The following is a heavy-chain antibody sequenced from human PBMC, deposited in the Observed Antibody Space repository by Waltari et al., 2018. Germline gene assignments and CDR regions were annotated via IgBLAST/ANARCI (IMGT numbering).Heavy chain of an antibody. J-gene: IGHJ4*02. CDR1: GFTFSNYG. CDR2: IWYDGSKG. V-gene: IGHV3-33*03. CDR3: VGRQMGDF. D-gene: IGHD3-10*01. Sequence: QDQLVESGGGVVQPGRSLRLSCVPSGFTFSNYGMHWVRQAPGKGLEWVGVIWYDGSKGFYADAVKGRLTIDRDNSKYILYLQMNSLRADDTAMYYCVGRQMGDFWGQGTLVTVSS.